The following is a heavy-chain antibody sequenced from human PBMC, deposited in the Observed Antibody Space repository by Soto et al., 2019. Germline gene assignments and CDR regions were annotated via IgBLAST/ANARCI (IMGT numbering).Heavy chain of an antibody. D-gene: IGHD2-15*01. CDR3: ARDLRRKDCSGGSCYYYYYMDV. J-gene: IGHJ6*03. CDR1: GFTVSSNY. CDR2: IYSGGST. V-gene: IGHV3-53*04. Sequence: GGSLRLSCAASGFTVSSNYMSWVRQAPGKGLEWVSVIYSGGSTYYADSVKGRFTISRHNSKNTLYLQMNSLRAEDTAVYYCARDLRRKDCSGGSCYYYYYMDVWGKGTTVTVSS.